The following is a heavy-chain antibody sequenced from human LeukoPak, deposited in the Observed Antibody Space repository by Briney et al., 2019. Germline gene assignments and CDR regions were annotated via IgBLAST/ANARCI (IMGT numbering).Heavy chain of an antibody. Sequence: SVKVSCKASGGTFSSYAISWVRQAPGQGLEWMGRIIPIFGTANYAQKFQGKVTITTNESTSTAYMELSSLRSEDTAVYYCAREVVVVVAATQGAFDIWGQGTMVTVSS. CDR3: AREVVVVVAATQGAFDI. CDR2: IIPIFGTA. CDR1: GGTFSSYA. J-gene: IGHJ3*02. D-gene: IGHD2-15*01. V-gene: IGHV1-69*05.